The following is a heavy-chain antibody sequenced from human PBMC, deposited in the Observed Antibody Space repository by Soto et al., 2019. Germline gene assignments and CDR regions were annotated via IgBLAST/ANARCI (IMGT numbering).Heavy chain of an antibody. CDR2: INPSGGST. D-gene: IGHD4-17*01. J-gene: IGHJ5*02. CDR3: AYTVTTWRWFDP. CDR1: GYTFTSYY. Sequence: QVQLVQSGAEVKKPGASVKVSCKASGYTFTSYYMHWVRQAPGQGLEWMGIINPSGGSTSYAQKFQARVTMTRDTSTSTVYMELSSLRSEDTAVYYCAYTVTTWRWFDPWGQGTLVTVSS. V-gene: IGHV1-46*01.